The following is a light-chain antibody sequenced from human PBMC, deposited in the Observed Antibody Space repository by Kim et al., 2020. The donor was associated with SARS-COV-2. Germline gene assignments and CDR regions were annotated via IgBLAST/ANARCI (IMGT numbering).Light chain of an antibody. J-gene: IGKJ1*01. CDR2: DAS. V-gene: IGKV3-15*01. Sequence: GSPGERSALSCRDSQSINTNPAWFQQKPGQAPSVIIEDASAGANVIPARFSGSGAGADFTLTINGLQPEDSAVYYCQQYNDWPRSFGQGTKVDIK. CDR1: QSINTN. CDR3: QQYNDWPRS.